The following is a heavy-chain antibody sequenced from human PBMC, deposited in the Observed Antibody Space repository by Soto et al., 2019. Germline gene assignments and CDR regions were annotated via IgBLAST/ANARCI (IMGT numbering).Heavy chain of an antibody. CDR1: GGSIGSYY. V-gene: IGHV4-59*01. CDR3: ARTESSSWSFFYYGMDV. CDR2: VYYSDGT. Sequence: QVQLKESGPGLVKPSETLALTCTVSGGSIGSYYWSWIRQPPGRGLEWIGCVYYSDGTNYNPSLKSRVTMSMDKSNNQFSLRLSSVTAADTAVYYCARTESSSWSFFYYGMDVW. D-gene: IGHD6-13*01. J-gene: IGHJ6*01.